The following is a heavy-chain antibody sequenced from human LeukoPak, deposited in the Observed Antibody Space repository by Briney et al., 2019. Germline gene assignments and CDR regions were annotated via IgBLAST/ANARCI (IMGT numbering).Heavy chain of an antibody. J-gene: IGHJ4*02. Sequence: PSQTLSLTSTVSGGSISSGDYYWSWIRQPPGKGLEWIGYIYYSGSTYYNPSLKSRVTISVDTSKNQFSLKLSSVTAADTAVYYCARAALRFLEWSQMGFDYWGQGTLVTVSS. CDR2: IYYSGST. CDR3: ARAALRFLEWSQMGFDY. CDR1: GGSISSGDYY. D-gene: IGHD3-3*01. V-gene: IGHV4-30-4*08.